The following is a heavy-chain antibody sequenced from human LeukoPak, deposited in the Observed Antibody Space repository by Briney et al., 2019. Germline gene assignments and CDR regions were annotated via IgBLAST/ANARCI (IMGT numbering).Heavy chain of an antibody. Sequence: GSLRLSCAASGFTFSDYYMSWIRQPPGKGLEWIGNIYHSGNTYYNSSLKSRVTISVDTSKNQFSLRLTSVTAADTAVYYCASLRVPGDFDYWGQGTLVTVSS. J-gene: IGHJ4*02. V-gene: IGHV4-38-2*01. CDR2: IYHSGNT. D-gene: IGHD3-16*01. CDR3: ASLRVPGDFDY. CDR1: GFTFSDYY.